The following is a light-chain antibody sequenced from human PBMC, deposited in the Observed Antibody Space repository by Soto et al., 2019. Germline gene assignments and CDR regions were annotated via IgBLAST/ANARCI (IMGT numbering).Light chain of an antibody. CDR1: QRITSY. CDR3: QKYNSAPLT. CDR2: VAT. V-gene: IGKV1-39*01. Sequence: DIRMTQSPSSLSASVGDRVTITCRASQRITSYLNWYQQKPGKAPKLLIYVATYLQSGVPSRFSGSVSGTDFTLTISSLQPEDSAIYHCQKYNSAPLTFGGGTKVDIK. J-gene: IGKJ4*01.